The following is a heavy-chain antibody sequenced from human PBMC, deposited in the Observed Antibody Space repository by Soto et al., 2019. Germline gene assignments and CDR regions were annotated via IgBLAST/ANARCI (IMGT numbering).Heavy chain of an antibody. CDR1: GFAFSNYW. J-gene: IGHJ4*02. Sequence: PGESLKISCKTSGFAFSNYWVGWVRQMPGKGFEWMGITYPGDSATKYSPSFQGHVTISSDKSTNTAYLQWSSLRASDTAIYFCAANPRHDTDPLWRYWGQGTLVTVSS. V-gene: IGHV5-51*01. CDR2: TYPGDSAT. CDR3: AANPRHDTDPLWRY. D-gene: IGHD3-16*01.